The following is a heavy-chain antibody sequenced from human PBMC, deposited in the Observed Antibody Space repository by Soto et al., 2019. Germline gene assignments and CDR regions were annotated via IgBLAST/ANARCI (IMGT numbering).Heavy chain of an antibody. V-gene: IGHV5-51*01. CDR2: IYPGDSDT. CDR3: ARLDGYYHYMDV. Sequence: GESLKISCKGSGYSFTSYWIGWVRQMPGKGLEWMGIIYPGDSDTRYSPSFQGQVTISADKSISTAYLQLSSVTAADTAVYYCARLDGYYHYMDVWGKGTTVTVSS. J-gene: IGHJ6*03. D-gene: IGHD6-13*01. CDR1: GYSFTSYW.